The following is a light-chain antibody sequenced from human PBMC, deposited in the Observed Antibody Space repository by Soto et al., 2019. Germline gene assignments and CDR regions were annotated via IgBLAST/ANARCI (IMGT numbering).Light chain of an antibody. J-gene: IGLJ2*01. V-gene: IGLV1-51*01. CDR3: GTWDDSLSAGI. CDR2: DNN. Sequence: QSVLTQPPSVSAAPGQKVTVSCSGSSSNIGNNYVSWYQQLPGTAPKLLIYDNNKRPSGTPDRFSGSRSGTSATLGITGLQTGDEADYYCGTWDDSLSAGIFGGGTQLTVL. CDR1: SSNIGNNY.